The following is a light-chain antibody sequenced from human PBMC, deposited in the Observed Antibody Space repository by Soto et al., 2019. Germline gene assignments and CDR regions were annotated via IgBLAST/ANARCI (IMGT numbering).Light chain of an antibody. CDR3: QQSYFTPWT. J-gene: IGKJ1*01. CDR2: AAS. V-gene: IGKV1-39*01. CDR1: QRIDNY. Sequence: DTQMTQSPSSLSASVGDRVTITCRASQRIDNYLNWYQQKAGKAPKLLIYAASSLQSGVPSRFSGSGSGTDFTLTISSLQPEDFASYYCQQSYFTPWTFGQGTKVEIK.